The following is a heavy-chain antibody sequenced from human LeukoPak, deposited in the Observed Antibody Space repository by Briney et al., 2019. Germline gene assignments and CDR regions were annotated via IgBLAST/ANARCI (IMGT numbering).Heavy chain of an antibody. CDR1: GFTFSSYG. CDR3: AKRRQQLVSNYFDY. Sequence: PGGSLRLSCAASGFTFSSYGMHWVRQAPGKGLEWVAFIRYDGSNKYYADSVKGRFTISRDNSKNTLYLQMNSLRAEDTAVYYCAKRRQQLVSNYFDYWGQGTLVTVSS. D-gene: IGHD6-13*01. V-gene: IGHV3-30*02. CDR2: IRYDGSNK. J-gene: IGHJ4*02.